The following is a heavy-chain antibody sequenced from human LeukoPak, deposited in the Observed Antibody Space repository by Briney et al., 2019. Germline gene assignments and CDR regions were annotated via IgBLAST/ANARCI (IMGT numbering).Heavy chain of an antibody. CDR1: GFTFSSYA. CDR3: ARAYDPKGGV. V-gene: IGHV3-30-3*01. Sequence: PGGSLRLSCAASGFTFSSYAMHWVRQAPGKALEWVAVISYDGSNKYYADSVKGRFTISRDNSKNTLYLQMNSLRAEDTAVYYCARAYDPKGGVWGQGTLVTVSS. D-gene: IGHD3-3*01. CDR2: ISYDGSNK. J-gene: IGHJ4*02.